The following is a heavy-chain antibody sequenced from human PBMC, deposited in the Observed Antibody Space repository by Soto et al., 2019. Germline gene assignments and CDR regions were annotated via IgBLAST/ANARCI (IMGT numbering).Heavy chain of an antibody. D-gene: IGHD1-1*01. V-gene: IGHV3-7*03. CDR1: GFSFSTFW. CDR3: ARTGNYYYVLDV. Sequence: EVQLVESGGGLVQPGGSLRLSCAASGFSFSTFWMSWVRQAPGKGLEWVANINQDGSEQHFLESVKGRFTISRDNAKKSLYLEMTSLRAEDTALYYCARTGNYYYVLDVWGQGTTVTVSS. CDR2: INQDGSEQ. J-gene: IGHJ6*02.